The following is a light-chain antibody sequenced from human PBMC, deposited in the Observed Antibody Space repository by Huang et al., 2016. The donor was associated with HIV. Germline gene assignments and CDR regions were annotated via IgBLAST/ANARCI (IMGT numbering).Light chain of an antibody. CDR1: QGVSRN. V-gene: IGKV3-15*01. J-gene: IGKJ1*01. CDR3: QQYFDWPRT. CDR2: SAS. Sequence: EIVMTQSPATLSESPGERATLPCRASQGVSRNLAWYQQKPGQAPRLLIHSASTRATDIPARFTGSGSGTEFTLTISSLQSEDFAVYYCQQYFDWPRTFGQGTKVEIK.